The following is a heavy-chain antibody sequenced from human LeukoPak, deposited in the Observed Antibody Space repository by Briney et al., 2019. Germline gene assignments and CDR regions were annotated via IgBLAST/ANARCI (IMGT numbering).Heavy chain of an antibody. CDR3: ARHGFVWGSAKH. J-gene: IGHJ4*02. Sequence: PSETMSLTCAVYGGSFSGYYWSWIRQPPGKGLEWIGEINHSGSTNYNPSLKSRVTISVDTSKNQFSLKLSSVIAADTAVYYCARHGFVWGSAKHWGQGILVTVSS. D-gene: IGHD3-16*01. V-gene: IGHV4-34*01. CDR2: INHSGST. CDR1: GGSFSGYY.